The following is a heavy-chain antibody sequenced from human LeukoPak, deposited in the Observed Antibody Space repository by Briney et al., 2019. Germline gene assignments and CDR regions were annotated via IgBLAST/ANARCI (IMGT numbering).Heavy chain of an antibody. J-gene: IGHJ4*02. CDR1: GGSISSGGYY. V-gene: IGHV4-31*03. CDR3: ARVDSSTVTMGY. D-gene: IGHD4-17*01. CDR2: IYYSGST. Sequence: SETLSLTCTVSGGSISSGGYYWSWIRQHPGKGLEWIGYIYYSGSTYYNPSLKSRVTISVDTSKNQFSLKLSSVTAADTAVYYCARVDSSTVTMGYWGQGTLVTVSS.